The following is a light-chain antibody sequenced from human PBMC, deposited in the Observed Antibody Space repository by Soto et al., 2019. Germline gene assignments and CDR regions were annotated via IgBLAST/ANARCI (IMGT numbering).Light chain of an antibody. J-gene: IGKJ3*01. CDR2: GAS. CDR3: QQLNSFPIP. V-gene: IGKV1-9*01. Sequence: IQLTQSPSSLSASVGDRVTITCRASQGISSFLAWYQQKPGKAPKLLIYGASTLQSGVPSRFSGSGSGTAFTLTIGILQPEDFATSYCQQLNSFPIPFAPGNKLDIK. CDR1: QGISSF.